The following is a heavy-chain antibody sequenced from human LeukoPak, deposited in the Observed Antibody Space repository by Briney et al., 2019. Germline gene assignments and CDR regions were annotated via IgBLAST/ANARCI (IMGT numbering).Heavy chain of an antibody. Sequence: GGSLRFSCAASGFTFSRYEVNWVRQAPGKGLEWVSYISSSGSTIYCADSVKGRFTISRDNAKNSLYLQMNSLRAEDTAVYYCAGVPREGVRRWRHMDVCGKGTTVSVSS. CDR3: AGVPREGVRRWRHMDV. D-gene: IGHD4-23*01. CDR2: ISSSGSTI. J-gene: IGHJ6*03. V-gene: IGHV3-48*03. CDR1: GFTFSRYE.